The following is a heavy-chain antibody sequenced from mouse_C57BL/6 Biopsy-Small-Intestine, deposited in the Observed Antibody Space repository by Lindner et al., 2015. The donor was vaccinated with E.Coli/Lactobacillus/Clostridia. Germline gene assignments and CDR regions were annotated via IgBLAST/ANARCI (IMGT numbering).Heavy chain of an antibody. D-gene: IGHD2-1*01. CDR1: GYTFTSYR. CDR2: IDPSDSYT. V-gene: IGHV1-69*02. CDR3: ARGINYNFDY. Sequence: VQLQESGAELVKPGASVKLSCKASGYTFTSYRMHWVKQRPGQGLEWIGQIDPSDSYTYYNQKFKGKATLTVDKSSNTAYIQFSSLTSEDSAVYYCARGINYNFDYWGQGTTLTVSS. J-gene: IGHJ2*01.